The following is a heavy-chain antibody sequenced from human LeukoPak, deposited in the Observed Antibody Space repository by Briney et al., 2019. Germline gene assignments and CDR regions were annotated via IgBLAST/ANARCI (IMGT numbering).Heavy chain of an antibody. J-gene: IGHJ5*02. CDR1: GGTFSSYA. D-gene: IGHD3-10*01. CDR3: ARALVRGVIIEGWFDP. CDR2: IIPIFGTA. V-gene: IGHV1-69*13. Sequence: ASVKVSCKASGGTFSSYAISWVRQAPGQGLEWMGGIIPIFGTANYAQKFQGRVTITADESTSTAYMELSSLRSEDTAVYYCARALVRGVIIEGWFDPWGQGTLVTVSS.